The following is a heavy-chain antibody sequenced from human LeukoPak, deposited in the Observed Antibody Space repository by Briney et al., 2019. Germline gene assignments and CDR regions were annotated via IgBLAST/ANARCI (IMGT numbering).Heavy chain of an antibody. CDR1: GFTFSSYA. CDR3: AAAVNTGRAEHY. J-gene: IGHJ4*02. CDR2: INNSGTDT. D-gene: IGHD4-17*01. V-gene: IGHV3-23*01. Sequence: GGSLRLSCVVSGFTFSSYAMTWVRQAPGKGLEWVSSINNSGTDTYYEDSVKGRFTISRDNSKNTLFLHINSLSAEDTAVYYCAAAVNTGRAEHYWGQGTLVTVSS.